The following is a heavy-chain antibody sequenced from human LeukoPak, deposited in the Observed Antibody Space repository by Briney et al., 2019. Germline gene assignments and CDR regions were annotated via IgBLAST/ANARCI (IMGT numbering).Heavy chain of an antibody. V-gene: IGHV4-59*12. CDR2: IYYSGST. CDR3: ARAAAAPLGDGMDV. Sequence: SETLSLACTVSGGSISSYYWSWIRQPPGKGLEWIGYIYYSGSTYYNPSLKSRVTISVDTSKNQFSLKLSSVTAADTAVYYCARAAAAPLGDGMDVWGQGTTVTVSS. D-gene: IGHD6-6*01. CDR1: GGSISSYY. J-gene: IGHJ6*02.